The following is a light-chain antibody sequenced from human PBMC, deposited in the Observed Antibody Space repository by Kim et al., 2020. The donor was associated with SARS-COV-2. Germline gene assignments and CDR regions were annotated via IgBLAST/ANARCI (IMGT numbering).Light chain of an antibody. V-gene: IGLV3-9*01. Sequence: SYELTQPLSESVALGQTARITCGGSSIGAKSVHWYQQKPGQAPVLVIYRDRNRPSGIPERFSGSNSGNTATLTISRAPDGDEAEYYCHVWDSNTAVFGGG. CDR1: SIGAKS. CDR3: HVWDSNTAV. CDR2: RDR. J-gene: IGLJ3*02.